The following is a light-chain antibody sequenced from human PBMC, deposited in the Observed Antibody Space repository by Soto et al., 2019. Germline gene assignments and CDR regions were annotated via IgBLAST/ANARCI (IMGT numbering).Light chain of an antibody. J-gene: IGKJ4*01. CDR3: QQRSNWLT. Sequence: EVLMTHSPATLSVSPCERATLSSRASQSVSGKLAWYQQKPGQAPRLLIYDASTRATGIPARFSGSGSGTEFTLTISSLQSEDFAVYYCQQRSNWLTFGGGTKVDIK. CDR1: QSVSGK. CDR2: DAS. V-gene: IGKV3-15*01.